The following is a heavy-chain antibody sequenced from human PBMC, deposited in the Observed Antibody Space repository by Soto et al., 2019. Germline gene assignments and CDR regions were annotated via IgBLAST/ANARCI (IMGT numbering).Heavy chain of an antibody. Sequence: TSETLSLTCTVSGGSVSSGSYYWSWIRQPPGKGLEWIGYIYYSGSTNYNPSLKSRVTISVDTSKNQFSLKLSSVTAADTAVYYCARSYDFWSGYPQEDWFDPWGQGTLVTVSS. CDR2: IYYSGST. V-gene: IGHV4-61*01. CDR1: GGSVSSGSYY. CDR3: ARSYDFWSGYPQEDWFDP. D-gene: IGHD3-3*01. J-gene: IGHJ5*02.